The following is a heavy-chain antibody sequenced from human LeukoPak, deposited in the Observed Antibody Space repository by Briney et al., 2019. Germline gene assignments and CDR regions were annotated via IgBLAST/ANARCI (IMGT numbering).Heavy chain of an antibody. CDR3: ARDGAGYAAPDY. CDR1: GFTVSSNY. V-gene: IGHV3-53*01. CDR2: IYSGGST. Sequence: GGSLRLSCAASGFTVSSNYMSWVRQAPGKGLEWVSVIYSGGSTYYADSVKGRFTISRHNSKNSLYLQMNSLRAEDTAVYYCARDGAGYAAPDYWGQGTLVTASS. D-gene: IGHD2-15*01. J-gene: IGHJ4*02.